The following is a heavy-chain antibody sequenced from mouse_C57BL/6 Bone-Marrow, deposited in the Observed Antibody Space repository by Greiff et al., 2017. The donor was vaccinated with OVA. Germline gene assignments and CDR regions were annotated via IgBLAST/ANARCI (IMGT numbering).Heavy chain of an antibody. CDR1: GFTFSDYG. D-gene: IGHD1-1*01. V-gene: IGHV5-17*01. J-gene: IGHJ3*01. Sequence: EVKLQESGGGLVKPGGSLKLSCAASGFTFSDYGMHWVRQAPEKGLEWVAYISSGSSTIYYADTVKGRFTISRDNAKNTLFLQMTSLRSEDTAMYYCASGYGSSYGFAYWGQGTLVTVSA. CDR2: ISSGSSTI. CDR3: ASGYGSSYGFAY.